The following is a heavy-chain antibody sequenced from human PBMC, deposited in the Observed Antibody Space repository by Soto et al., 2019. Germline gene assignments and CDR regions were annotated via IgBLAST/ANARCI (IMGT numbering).Heavy chain of an antibody. CDR1: GFTFSSYG. Sequence: QVQLVESGGGVVQPGRSLRLSCAASGFTFSSYGMHWVRQAPGKGLEWVAVISYDGSNKYYADSVKGRFTISRDNSKNTLYLQMNSLRAEDTAVYYCAKESIAVAGKEVDYWGQGYLVTVSS. J-gene: IGHJ4*02. CDR3: AKESIAVAGKEVDY. D-gene: IGHD6-19*01. CDR2: ISYDGSNK. V-gene: IGHV3-30*18.